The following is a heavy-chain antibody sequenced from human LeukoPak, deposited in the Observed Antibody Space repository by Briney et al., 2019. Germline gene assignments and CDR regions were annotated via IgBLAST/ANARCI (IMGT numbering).Heavy chain of an antibody. V-gene: IGHV4-34*01. D-gene: IGHD3-22*01. CDR3: ARGRSGYYSRGGELDY. J-gene: IGHJ4*02. CDR1: GGSFSGYY. Sequence: PSETLSLTCAVYGGSFSGYYWSWIRQPPGKGLEWIGEINHSGGTNYNPSLKSRVTISVDTSKNQFSLKLSSVTAADTAVYYCARGRSGYYSRGGELDYWGQGTLATVSS. CDR2: INHSGGT.